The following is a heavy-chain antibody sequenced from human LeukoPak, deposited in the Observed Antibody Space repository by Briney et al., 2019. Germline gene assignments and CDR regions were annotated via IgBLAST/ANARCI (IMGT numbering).Heavy chain of an antibody. CDR3: AKGGRVVVVISDY. Sequence: GGSLRLSCAASGFTFSSYGMSWVRQAPGKGLEWVSAISGSGGSTYYADSVKGRFTISRDNSKNTLYLQMNSLRVEDTAVYYCAKGGRVVVVISDYWGQGTLVTVSS. CDR1: GFTFSSYG. CDR2: ISGSGGST. J-gene: IGHJ4*02. V-gene: IGHV3-23*01. D-gene: IGHD3-22*01.